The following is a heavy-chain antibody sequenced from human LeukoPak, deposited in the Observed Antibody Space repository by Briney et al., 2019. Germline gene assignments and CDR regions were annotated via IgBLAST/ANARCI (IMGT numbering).Heavy chain of an antibody. D-gene: IGHD6-13*01. CDR2: IYYSGST. CDR1: GGSISSSSYY. J-gene: IGHJ4*02. CDR3: ARLTGAAAVHY. Sequence: PSETLSLTCTVSGGSISSSSYYWGWIRQPPGKGLEWIGSIYYSGSTYYNPSLKSRVTISVDTSKNQFSLKLSSVTAAGTAVYYCARLTGAAAVHYWGQGTLVTVSS. V-gene: IGHV4-39*01.